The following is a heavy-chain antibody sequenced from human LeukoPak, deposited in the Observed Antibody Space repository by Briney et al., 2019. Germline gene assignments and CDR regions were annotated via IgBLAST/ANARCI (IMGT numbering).Heavy chain of an antibody. CDR1: GGSISSGGYS. V-gene: IGHV4-30-2*03. CDR3: ARGYYYDSSGKSNAPFDY. CDR2: IYYSGST. J-gene: IGHJ4*02. D-gene: IGHD3-22*01. Sequence: PSETLSLTCAVSGGSISSGGYSWSWIRQPPGKGLEWIGSIYYSGSTNYNPSLKSRVTISVDTSKNQFSLKLSSVTAADTAVYYCARGYYYDSSGKSNAPFDYWGQGTLVTVSS.